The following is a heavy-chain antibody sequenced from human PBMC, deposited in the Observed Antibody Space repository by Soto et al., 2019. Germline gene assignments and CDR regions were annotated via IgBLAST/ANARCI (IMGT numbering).Heavy chain of an antibody. CDR2: IYRTGST. D-gene: IGHD5-12*01. CDR1: GGSFTSNNW. V-gene: IGHV4-4*02. CDR3: ARYSGSGYARIMDV. J-gene: IGHJ6*02. Sequence: PSETLSLTCAVSGGSFTSNNWWTWVRQPPGQGLEWIGEIYRTGSTNYNPSIKSRLTISVDTSKNQFSLKLTSVTAADTAVYYCARYSGSGYARIMDVWGQGTTVTVSS.